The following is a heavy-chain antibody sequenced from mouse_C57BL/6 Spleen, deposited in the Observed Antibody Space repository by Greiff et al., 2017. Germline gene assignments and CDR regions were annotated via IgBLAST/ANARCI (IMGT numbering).Heavy chain of an antibody. V-gene: IGHV1-61*01. D-gene: IGHD1-1*01. Sequence: QVQLQQPGAELVRPGSSVKLSCKASGYTFTSYWMDWVKQRPGQGLEWIGNIYPSDSETHYNQKFKDKATLTVDKSSSTAYMQLSSLTSEDSAVYYCARWGTVVPTWYFDVWGTGTTVTVSS. CDR2: IYPSDSET. CDR1: GYTFTSYW. J-gene: IGHJ1*03. CDR3: ARWGTVVPTWYFDV.